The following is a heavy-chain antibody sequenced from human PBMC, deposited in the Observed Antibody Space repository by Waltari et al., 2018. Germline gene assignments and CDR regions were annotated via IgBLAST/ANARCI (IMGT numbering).Heavy chain of an antibody. CDR3: ARGLTSWADY. V-gene: IGHV1-69*08. CDR2: IIPIIGPA. D-gene: IGHD3-16*01. CDR1: GGTFSSYA. Sequence: QVQLVQSGAEVKKPGSSVKVLCKASGGTFSSYAISWVRPATGQGRGWMGRIIPIIGPANNAQKFQGRVTITADKSTSTAYMELSSRRSEDTAGNYCARGLTSWADYWGQGTLVTVSS. J-gene: IGHJ4*02.